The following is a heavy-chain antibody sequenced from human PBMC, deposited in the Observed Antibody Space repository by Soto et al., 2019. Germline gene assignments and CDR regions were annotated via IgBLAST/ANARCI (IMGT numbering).Heavy chain of an antibody. Sequence: QVQLVQSGAEVKKPGSSVKVSCKASGGSLTNYGVSWVRQAPGQGLEWMGGIIPVFGTANYAQKFQGRVTIAADESKSTVYKDVRSLRSEDTAVYYCARGDDTKLGVTNYYGMDVWGQGTTVTVSS. CDR1: GGSLTNYG. CDR2: IIPVFGTA. V-gene: IGHV1-69*12. J-gene: IGHJ6*02. D-gene: IGHD3-10*01. CDR3: ARGDDTKLGVTNYYGMDV.